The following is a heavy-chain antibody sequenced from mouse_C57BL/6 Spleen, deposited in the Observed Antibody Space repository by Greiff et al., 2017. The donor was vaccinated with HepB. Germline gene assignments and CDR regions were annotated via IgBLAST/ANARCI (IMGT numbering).Heavy chain of an antibody. CDR1: GFSLTSYG. J-gene: IGHJ3*01. Sequence: VQLVESGPGLVQPSQSLSITCTVSGFSLTSYGVHWVRQSPGKGLEWLGVIWSGGSTDYNAAFISRMSISKDNSKSQVFFKMTSLQAEDTAIYYCAGYSTQFAYWGQGTLFTVSA. D-gene: IGHD2-5*01. CDR3: AGYSTQFAY. V-gene: IGHV2-2*01. CDR2: IWSGGST.